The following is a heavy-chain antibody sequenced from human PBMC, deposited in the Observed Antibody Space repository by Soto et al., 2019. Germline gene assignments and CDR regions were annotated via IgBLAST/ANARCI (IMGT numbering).Heavy chain of an antibody. J-gene: IGHJ6*02. CDR3: ATPGGFGMDV. V-gene: IGHV5-51*01. CDR1: GYNFATHW. Sequence: GDSLKISCQGSGYNFATHWIGWVRHKAGKGLEWMGIIFPGDAETRYSPSFQGRITISADKSISIAYLRWSSLKASDTGMYYCATPGGFGMDVWGQGTTVTVSS. D-gene: IGHD5-12*01. CDR2: IFPGDAET.